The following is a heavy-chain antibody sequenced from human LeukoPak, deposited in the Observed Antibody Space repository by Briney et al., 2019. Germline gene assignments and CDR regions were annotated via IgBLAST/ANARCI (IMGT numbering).Heavy chain of an antibody. CDR1: GFNLNNYA. CDR3: GKGSRYGDFLFEY. V-gene: IGHV3-23*01. J-gene: IGHJ4*02. D-gene: IGHD4-17*01. Sequence: GGSLTLSCAASGFNLNNYAVRWAPPAPEKGREWGSALSGSADRTDYADSVKGRFTISRDNSKASVCLQMISLRAEDTAEYYWGKGSRYGDFLFEYWGQGTLVTVSS. CDR2: LSGSADRT.